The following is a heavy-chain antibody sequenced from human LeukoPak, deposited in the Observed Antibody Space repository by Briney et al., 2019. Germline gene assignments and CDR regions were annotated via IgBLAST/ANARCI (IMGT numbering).Heavy chain of an antibody. CDR1: GFPFLDYD. V-gene: IGHV3-13*04. Sequence: GSLRLSCAASGFPFLDYDMHLVRQVIGKGLEWVSAIGIRGDTHYSGSVKGRFTISRENAESSSYLQMNSLRAEATAVYYCARGGIQVSGIDEFDYWGQGTLVTVSS. J-gene: IGHJ4*02. D-gene: IGHD6-19*01. CDR3: ARGGIQVSGIDEFDY. CDR2: IGIRGDT.